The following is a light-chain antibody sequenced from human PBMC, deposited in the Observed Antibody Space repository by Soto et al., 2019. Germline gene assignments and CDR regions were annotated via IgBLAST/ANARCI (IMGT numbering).Light chain of an antibody. CDR1: QFVSSN. CDR3: QKYHNWPQIN. Sequence: EIALTQSPVTLAVSPVERANLSCLPSQFVSSNLAWYQQKPGQAPRLLIYGASTRATGIPDRFSGSGSGTEFTLTIRKLKSEDFAVYFCQKYHNWPQINFGNGKRLEIK. J-gene: IGKJ5*01. V-gene: IGKV3D-15*01. CDR2: GAS.